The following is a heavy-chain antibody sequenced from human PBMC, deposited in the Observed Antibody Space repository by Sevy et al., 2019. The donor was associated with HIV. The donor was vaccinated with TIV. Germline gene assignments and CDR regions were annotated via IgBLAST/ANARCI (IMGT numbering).Heavy chain of an antibody. CDR1: GYSFTSSW. J-gene: IGHJ4*02. D-gene: IGHD6-19*01. V-gene: IGHV5-51*01. CDR3: ARRGASGGSYHFDY. Sequence: GESLKISCKASGYSFTSSWIGWVRQMPGKGLEWRGVIYTTDSDARDSPSFEGQVTISVDKSISTAYLHWGSLKASDTAMYYCARRGASGGSYHFDYWAQGTLVTVSS. CDR2: IYTTDSDA.